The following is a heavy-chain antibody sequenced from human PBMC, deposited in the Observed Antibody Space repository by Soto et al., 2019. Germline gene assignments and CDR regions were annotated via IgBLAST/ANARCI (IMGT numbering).Heavy chain of an antibody. CDR1: GGTFSSYA. V-gene: IGHV1-69*13. CDR2: IIPIFGTA. J-gene: IGHJ6*02. Sequence: SVKVSCKASGGTFSSYAISWVRQAPGQGLEWMGGIIPIFGTANYAQKFQGGVTITADESTSTAYMELSSLRSEDTAVYYCARDGEVLRYFDWSPRYYYGMDVWGQGTTVTVSS. D-gene: IGHD3-9*01. CDR3: ARDGEVLRYFDWSPRYYYGMDV.